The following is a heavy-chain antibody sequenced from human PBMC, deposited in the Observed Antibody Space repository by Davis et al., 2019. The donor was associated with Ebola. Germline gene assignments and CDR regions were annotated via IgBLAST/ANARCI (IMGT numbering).Heavy chain of an antibody. CDR3: AKSFLITGSHMSEFRGVDY. D-gene: IGHD2-8*02. Sequence: GESLKISCAASGLDISSSVLYWVRQAPGKGLEWVSSISAGGTAPYYADSVKGRFTISRDNSKNTLSLHMDSLRADDTAVYYCAKSFLITGSHMSEFRGVDYWGQGTVVTVSS. CDR2: ISAGGTAP. V-gene: IGHV3-23*01. J-gene: IGHJ4*02. CDR1: GLDISSSV.